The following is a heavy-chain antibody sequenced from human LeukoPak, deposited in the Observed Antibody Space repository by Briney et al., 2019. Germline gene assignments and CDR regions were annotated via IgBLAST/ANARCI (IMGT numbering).Heavy chain of an antibody. J-gene: IGHJ3*02. D-gene: IGHD2-21*02. CDR1: GYSFTGYW. CDR3: AAYCGGDCYPNDAFDI. V-gene: IGHV5-51*01. CDR2: IYPGDSDT. Sequence: GESLKISCKGSGYSFTGYWIGWVRQMPGKGLEWMGIIYPGDSDTRYSPSFQGQVTISADKSISTAYLQWSSLKASDTAMYYCAAYCGGDCYPNDAFDIWGQGTMVTVSS.